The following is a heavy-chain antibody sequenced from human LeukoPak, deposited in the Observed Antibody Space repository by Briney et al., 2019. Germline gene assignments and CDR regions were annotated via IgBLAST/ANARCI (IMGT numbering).Heavy chain of an antibody. CDR1: RLTFRNYG. D-gene: IGHD3-10*01. J-gene: IGHJ4*02. V-gene: IGHV3-33*01. Sequence: GGSLRLSCVVSRLTFRNYGMYWVRQAPGKGLEWVALIWYDGSNKYYADSEKGRFTISRDNPKNTLYLQMNSLRAEDTAVFYCASWRGSGNYGGYFDYWGQGTLVTVSS. CDR3: ASWRGSGNYGGYFDY. CDR2: IWYDGSNK.